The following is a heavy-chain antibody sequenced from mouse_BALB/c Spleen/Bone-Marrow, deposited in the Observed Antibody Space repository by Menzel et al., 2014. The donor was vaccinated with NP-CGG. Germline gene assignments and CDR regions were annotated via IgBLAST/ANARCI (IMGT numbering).Heavy chain of an antibody. CDR2: IYPGDDDT. Sequence: VQLQQSGAELVRPGSSLKISCKASGYAFSIYWMNWVKQRPGQGLEWIGQIYPGDDDTDYNGKFKGKATLTADRSSSTAYMQLNSLTSEDSAVYFCARGGISIDYWGQGTTLTVSS. V-gene: IGHV1-80*01. CDR3: ARGGISIDY. J-gene: IGHJ2*01. CDR1: GYAFSIYW.